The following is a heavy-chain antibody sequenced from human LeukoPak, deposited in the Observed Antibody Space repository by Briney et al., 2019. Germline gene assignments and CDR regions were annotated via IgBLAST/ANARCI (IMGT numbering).Heavy chain of an antibody. V-gene: IGHV3-23*01. Sequence: GGSLRLSGAASGFSLSTYAMSWVRQAPGKGPEWVSAISGAGGRTYYADSVKGRFTISRDNSMNTLYLQMDSLRAEDTAVYYCAKDRADNGDRLRFDPWGQGTLVTVSS. CDR3: AKDRADNGDRLRFDP. CDR1: GFSLSTYA. D-gene: IGHD4-17*01. J-gene: IGHJ5*02. CDR2: ISGAGGRT.